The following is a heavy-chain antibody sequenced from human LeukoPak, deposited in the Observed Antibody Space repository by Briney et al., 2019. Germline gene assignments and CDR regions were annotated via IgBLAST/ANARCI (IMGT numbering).Heavy chain of an antibody. Sequence: PGGSLRLSCAASGFTFSSYGMHWVRQAPGKGLEWVAVISYDGSNKYYADSVKGRFTISRDNSKNTLYLQMNSLRAEDTAVYYCAKDNLYADSGYDYYYMDVWGKGTTVTVSS. CDR1: GFTFSSYG. J-gene: IGHJ6*03. V-gene: IGHV3-30*18. D-gene: IGHD1-26*01. CDR2: ISYDGSNK. CDR3: AKDNLYADSGYDYYYMDV.